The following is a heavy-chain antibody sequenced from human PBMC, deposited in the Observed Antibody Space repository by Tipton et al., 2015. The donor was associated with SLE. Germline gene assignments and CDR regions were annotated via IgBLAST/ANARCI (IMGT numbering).Heavy chain of an antibody. V-gene: IGHV4-39*07. CDR3: ANYKGGTMFAL. Sequence: TLSLTCSVSGGSISTRSYYWGWIRQPPGKGLEWIGSINYSGGTSYNPSLKSRVTISSDTSKNQFYLKLTSVTAADTAVYYCANYKGGTMFALWGQGTMVTVSS. J-gene: IGHJ3*01. D-gene: IGHD3-3*01. CDR2: INYSGGT. CDR1: GGSISTRSYY.